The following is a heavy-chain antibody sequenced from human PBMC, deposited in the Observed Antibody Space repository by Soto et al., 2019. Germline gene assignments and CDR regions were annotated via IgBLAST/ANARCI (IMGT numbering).Heavy chain of an antibody. CDR1: GFTFSSYG. CDR2: IWYDGSNK. Sequence: PGGSLRLSCAASGFTFSSYGMHWVRQAPGKGLEWVAVIWYDGSNKYYADSVKGRFTISRDNPKNTLYLQMNSLRAEDTAVYYCARVSAAVYSGAFDIRGQGTMVTVSS. D-gene: IGHD6-13*01. CDR3: ARVSAAVYSGAFDI. V-gene: IGHV3-33*01. J-gene: IGHJ3*02.